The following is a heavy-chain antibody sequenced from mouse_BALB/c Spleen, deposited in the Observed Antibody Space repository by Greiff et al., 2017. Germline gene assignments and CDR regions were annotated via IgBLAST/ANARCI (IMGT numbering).Heavy chain of an antibody. V-gene: IGHV5-12-1*01. CDR1: GFAFSSYD. J-gene: IGHJ3*01. Sequence: EVHLVESGGGLVKPGGSLKLSCAASGFAFSSYDMSWVRQTPEKRLEWVAYISSGGGSTYYPDTVKGRFTISRDNAKNTLYLQMSSLKSEDTAMYYCARQREFAYWGQGTLVTVSA. CDR2: ISSGGGST. CDR3: ARQREFAY.